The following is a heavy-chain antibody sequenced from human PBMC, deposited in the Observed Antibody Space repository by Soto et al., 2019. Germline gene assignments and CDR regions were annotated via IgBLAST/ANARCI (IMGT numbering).Heavy chain of an antibody. CDR2: FIPVYRTL. J-gene: IGHJ4*02. CDR1: RCRLGKSA. D-gene: IGHD3-16*02. Sequence: ASVKVSCKASRCRLGKSASNWVGQTPGQGLEWLGGFIPVYRTLNYAQKFQGRVTITADESTGTAYMTLSSLASDDTARYYCGMGLIRIRYFPVEYWGQGTQVSVSS. CDR3: GMGLIRIRYFPVEY. V-gene: IGHV1-69*13.